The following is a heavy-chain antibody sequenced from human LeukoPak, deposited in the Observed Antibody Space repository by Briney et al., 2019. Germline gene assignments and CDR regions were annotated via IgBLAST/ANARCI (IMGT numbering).Heavy chain of an antibody. D-gene: IGHD1-1*01. Sequence: GGSLRLSCAASGFTFSNYAMNWVRQAPRKGLEWVSTISGSGGSTYYADSVKGRFTISRDKSKNTLFLLMNSLRAEDTAVYYCAKDPVWNPSYYYYYMDVWGKGTMVTVSS. CDR2: ISGSGGST. CDR3: AKDPVWNPSYYYYYMDV. J-gene: IGHJ6*03. V-gene: IGHV3-23*01. CDR1: GFTFSNYA.